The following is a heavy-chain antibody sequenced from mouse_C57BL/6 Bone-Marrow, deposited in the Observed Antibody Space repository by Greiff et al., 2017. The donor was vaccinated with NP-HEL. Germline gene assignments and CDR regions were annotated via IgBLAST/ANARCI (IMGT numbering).Heavy chain of an antibody. CDR2: IRNKANNHAT. CDR1: GFTFSDAW. CDR3: TRDDYDEGY. V-gene: IGHV6-6*01. D-gene: IGHD2-4*01. Sequence: EVHLVESGGGLVQPGGSMKLSCAASGFTFSDAWMDWVRQSPETGLEWVAEIRNKANNHATYYAESVKGRFTISRDDSKSSVYLQMNSLRAEDTGIYYCTRDDYDEGYWGQGTLVTVSA. J-gene: IGHJ3*01.